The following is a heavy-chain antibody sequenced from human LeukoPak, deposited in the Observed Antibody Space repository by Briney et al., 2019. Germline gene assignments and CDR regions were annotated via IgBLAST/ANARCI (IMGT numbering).Heavy chain of an antibody. CDR2: ISGSGGST. J-gene: IGHJ4*02. CDR3: AKSYASGSFYDY. V-gene: IGHV3-23*01. D-gene: IGHD3-10*01. Sequence: GGSLRLSCAASGFTFSSYGMSWVRQAPGKGLEWVSAISGSGGSTYYADSVKGRFTISRDNSKNTLYLQMNSLRAEDTAVYYCAKSYASGSFYDYWGQGTLVTVSS. CDR1: GFTFSSYG.